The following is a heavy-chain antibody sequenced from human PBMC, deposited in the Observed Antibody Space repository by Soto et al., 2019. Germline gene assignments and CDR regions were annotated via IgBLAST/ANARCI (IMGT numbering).Heavy chain of an antibody. D-gene: IGHD3-3*01. CDR3: TVGVRFYGPDSLDM. J-gene: IGHJ3*02. CDR2: NSVHNGDT. Sequence: ASVKVSCKASGYTFSSYGISWVRQAPGQGLEWMGWNSVHNGDTNYAQKFQGRVTMTTDKSTSTAFMELRSLRSDDTALYYCTVGVRFYGPDSLDMWGQGTMVTVSS. V-gene: IGHV1-18*01. CDR1: GYTFSSYG.